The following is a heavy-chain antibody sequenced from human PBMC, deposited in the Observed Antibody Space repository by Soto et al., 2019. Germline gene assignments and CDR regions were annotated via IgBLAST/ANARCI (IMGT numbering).Heavy chain of an antibody. CDR2: ISYDGSNK. D-gene: IGHD3-22*01. V-gene: IGHV3-30*14. J-gene: IGHJ4*02. CDR1: GFTFGTYA. Sequence: GSLRAACPASGFTFGTYAMHWVRQAPGKGLEWVAVISYDGSNKYYADSVKGRFTISRDNSKNTLYLQMNSLRAEDTAVYYCARATGYYHNSGSDSWGQGTLVTVYS. CDR3: ARATGYYHNSGSDS.